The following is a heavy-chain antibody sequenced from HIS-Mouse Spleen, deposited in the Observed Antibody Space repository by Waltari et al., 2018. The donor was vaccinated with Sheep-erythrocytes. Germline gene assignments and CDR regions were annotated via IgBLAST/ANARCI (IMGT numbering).Heavy chain of an antibody. CDR1: GFTFRSNG. CDR2: ISYDGSNK. V-gene: IGHV3-30*18. CDR3: AKREGYSNYYFDY. D-gene: IGHD4-4*01. J-gene: IGHJ4*02. Sequence: QVQLVESGGGVVQPGGSLRLSGAASGFTFRSNGMHWVRQAQGKGLEWVAVISYDGSNKYYADSVKGRFTISRDNSKNTLYLQMNSLRAEDTAVYYCAKREGYSNYYFDYWGQGTLVTVSS.